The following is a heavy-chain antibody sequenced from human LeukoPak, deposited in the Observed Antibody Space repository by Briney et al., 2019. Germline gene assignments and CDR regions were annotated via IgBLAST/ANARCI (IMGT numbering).Heavy chain of an antibody. D-gene: IGHD6-19*01. CDR1: GGSISSSSYY. J-gene: IGHJ4*02. CDR3: ARNPGIAVAAYFDY. Sequence: SETLSLTCTVSGGSISSSSYYWGWIRQPPGKGLEGIGSIYYSGSTYYNPSLKSRVTISVDTSKNHFSLKLSSVTAAHTAVYYCARNPGIAVAAYFDYWGQGTLVTVSS. V-gene: IGHV4-39*02. CDR2: IYYSGST.